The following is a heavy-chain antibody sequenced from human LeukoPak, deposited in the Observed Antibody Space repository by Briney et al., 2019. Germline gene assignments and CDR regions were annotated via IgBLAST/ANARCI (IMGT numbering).Heavy chain of an antibody. CDR1: GFTFSDYY. J-gene: IGHJ4*02. Sequence: GGTLRLTCAAYGFTFSDYYLSWIRQAPGKGLEWVSYISSSGSTIYYADSVKGRFTISRANAKNSLYRQVNSVRAEDTAVYYCARDKVNLAYYFDYWGQGTLVTVSS. V-gene: IGHV3-11*01. D-gene: IGHD3-10*01. CDR2: ISSSGSTI. CDR3: ARDKVNLAYYFDY.